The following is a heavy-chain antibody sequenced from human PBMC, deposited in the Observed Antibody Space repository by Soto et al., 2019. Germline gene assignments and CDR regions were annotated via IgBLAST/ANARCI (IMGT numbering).Heavy chain of an antibody. Sequence: PGGSLRLSCAASGFTFSSYAMSWVRQAPGKGLEWVSAITGSGASTFYADSVKGRFTISTDNPKNTLNLQMNNLRAEDTAVYYCAKALSAAAGGDDNWFDSWGQGTLVTVSS. V-gene: IGHV3-23*01. J-gene: IGHJ5*01. CDR3: AKALSAAAGGDDNWFDS. CDR1: GFTFSSYA. D-gene: IGHD6-13*01. CDR2: ITGSGAST.